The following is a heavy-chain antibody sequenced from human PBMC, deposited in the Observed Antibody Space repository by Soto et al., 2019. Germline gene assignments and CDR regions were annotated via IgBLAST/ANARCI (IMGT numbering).Heavy chain of an antibody. V-gene: IGHV4-34*01. D-gene: IGHD1-20*01. CDR3: ARGIDNRGYFDY. Sequence: QVQLQQWGAGLLKPSETLSLTCAVYGGSFSGYYWSWIRQPPGKGLEWIGEINHSGNTNHNPSLKSRVTISVDTSKNQFSLKLSSVTAADTAVYYCARGIDNRGYFDYWGQGTLVSVSS. CDR1: GGSFSGYY. CDR2: INHSGNT. J-gene: IGHJ4*02.